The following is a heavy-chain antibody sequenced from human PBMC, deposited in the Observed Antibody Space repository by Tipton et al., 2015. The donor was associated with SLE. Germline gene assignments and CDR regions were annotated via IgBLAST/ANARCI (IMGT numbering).Heavy chain of an antibody. CDR3: ARAHSITIFGVVIHGYFDY. D-gene: IGHD3-3*01. CDR1: GGSFSDYY. Sequence: TLSLTCAVYGGSFSDYYWSWIRQTPGEGLEWIGEINHTGGTNYNPSLESRVTISVDKSKNQFSLKLSSVTAADTAVYYCARAHSITIFGVVIHGYFDYWGQGTLVIVSS. CDR2: INHTGGT. V-gene: IGHV4-34*01. J-gene: IGHJ4*02.